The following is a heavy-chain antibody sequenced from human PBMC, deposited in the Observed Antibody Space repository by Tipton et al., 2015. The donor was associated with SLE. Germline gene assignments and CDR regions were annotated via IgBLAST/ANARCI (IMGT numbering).Heavy chain of an antibody. V-gene: IGHV4-39*07. D-gene: IGHD5-18*01. CDR1: GGSMSYYY. Sequence: TLSLTCTVSGGSMSYYYWAWIRQPPGKGLEWIGSIYYTGTTTYYNSFLKSRVTMSVETSKNQFSLRLTLVIAADTAVYYCARLHGYSYGLNWFDPWGQGTLISVSS. CDR3: ARLHGYSYGLNWFDP. J-gene: IGHJ5*02. CDR2: IYYTGTTT.